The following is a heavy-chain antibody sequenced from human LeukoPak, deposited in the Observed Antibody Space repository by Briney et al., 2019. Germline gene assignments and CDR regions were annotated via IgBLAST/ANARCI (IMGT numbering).Heavy chain of an antibody. CDR1: GFTFSNAW. D-gene: IGHD2-2*01. V-gene: IGHV3-15*01. Sequence: PGGSLRLSCAASGFTFSNAWMSWVRQAPGKGLELVGRIKSKTDGGTTDYAAPVKGRFTISRDDSKNTLYLQMNSLKTEDTAVYYCTTDNRFWVVPAAPRGSDPWGQGTLVTVSS. J-gene: IGHJ5*02. CDR3: TTDNRFWVVPAAPRGSDP. CDR2: IKSKTDGGTT.